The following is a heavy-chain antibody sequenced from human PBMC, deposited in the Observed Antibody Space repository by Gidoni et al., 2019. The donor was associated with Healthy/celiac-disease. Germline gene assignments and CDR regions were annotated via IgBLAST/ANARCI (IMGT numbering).Heavy chain of an antibody. Sequence: EVPLVESGEGLVHPAGSLSLSFAASGFPFITSVIPLVRPAPGKGLEYVSAISSNGGSTYYADSVKGRFTISRDNSKNTLYLQMGSLRAEDMAVYYCARGGYCSSTSCYGGGVDYYYGMDVWGQGTTVTVSS. D-gene: IGHD2-2*01. CDR2: ISSNGGST. V-gene: IGHV3-64*02. CDR3: ARGGYCSSTSCYGGGVDYYYGMDV. CDR1: GFPFITSV. J-gene: IGHJ6*02.